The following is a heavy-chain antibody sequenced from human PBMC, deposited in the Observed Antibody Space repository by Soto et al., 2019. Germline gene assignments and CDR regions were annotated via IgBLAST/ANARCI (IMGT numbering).Heavy chain of an antibody. D-gene: IGHD2-15*01. Sequence: SETKCVTCTVADGNSGGSGGYWGWIRKPPGKGLEWIGSIYYSGSTYYNPSLKSRVTISVDTSKNQSPMKLSSVTAADTAVYYFAFLQIAAYAFYSQGRHSWG. CDR1: DGNSGGSGGY. CDR3: AFLQIAAYAFYSQGRHS. CDR2: IYYSGST. J-gene: IGHJ5*01. V-gene: IGHV4-39*01.